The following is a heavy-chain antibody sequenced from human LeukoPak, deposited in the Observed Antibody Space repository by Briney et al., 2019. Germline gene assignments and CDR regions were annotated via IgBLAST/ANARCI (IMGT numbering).Heavy chain of an antibody. V-gene: IGHV3-30*03. CDR3: ARDLVEYCSGGSCSRYDY. Sequence: GGSLRLSCAASGFTFSRFGMHWVRQAPGKGLEWVALISYHGSNKYYADFVKGRFTISRDNSKNTLYLQMNSLRAEDTALYYCARDLVEYCSGGSCSRYDYWGQGTLVTVSS. CDR1: GFTFSRFG. J-gene: IGHJ4*02. D-gene: IGHD2-15*01. CDR2: ISYHGSNK.